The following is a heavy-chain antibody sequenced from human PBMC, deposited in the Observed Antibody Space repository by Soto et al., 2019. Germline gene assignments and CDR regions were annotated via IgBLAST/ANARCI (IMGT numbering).Heavy chain of an antibody. V-gene: IGHV3-21*01. Sequence: EVQLVESGGGLVKPGGSLRLSCAASGFTFSSYSMNWVRQAPGKGLEWVSSISSSSSYIYYADSVKGRFTISRDNAKNSLYLQMNSLRAEDTAVYYCARDWGTAMVFGFDPWGQGTLVTVSS. D-gene: IGHD5-18*01. CDR2: ISSSSSYI. CDR1: GFTFSSYS. CDR3: ARDWGTAMVFGFDP. J-gene: IGHJ5*02.